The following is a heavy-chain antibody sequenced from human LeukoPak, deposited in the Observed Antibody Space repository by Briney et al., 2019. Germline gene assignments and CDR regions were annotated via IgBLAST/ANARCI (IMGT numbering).Heavy chain of an antibody. D-gene: IGHD3-16*01. Sequence: SGGSLRLSCAASGFTFSSYTMNWVRQAPGKGLEWVSSISSSSSYIYYADSVKGRFTISRDNAKNTVYLQVNGLRAEDTAVYYCARERGFNYFDYWGQGTLVTVSS. CDR1: GFTFSSYT. CDR3: ARERGFNYFDY. V-gene: IGHV3-21*01. CDR2: ISSSSSYI. J-gene: IGHJ4*02.